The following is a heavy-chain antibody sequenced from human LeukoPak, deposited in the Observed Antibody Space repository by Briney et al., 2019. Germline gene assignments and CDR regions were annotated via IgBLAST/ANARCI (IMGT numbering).Heavy chain of an antibody. CDR3: ARDRRVHLWRGYSKPVSPPGLGGQCDWFDP. D-gene: IGHD3-3*02. CDR2: ISAYNGNT. J-gene: IGHJ5*02. CDR1: GYTFPSYG. V-gene: IGHV1-18*01. Sequence: ASVKVSRQASGYTFPSYGISWVRQAPGRGLEWMGWISAYNGNTNYAQKLQGRVTITTDRSTSTAYLDGRGLRPDDTAVFYCARDRRVHLWRGYSKPVSPPGLGGQCDWFDPWGRGNLVPVSS.